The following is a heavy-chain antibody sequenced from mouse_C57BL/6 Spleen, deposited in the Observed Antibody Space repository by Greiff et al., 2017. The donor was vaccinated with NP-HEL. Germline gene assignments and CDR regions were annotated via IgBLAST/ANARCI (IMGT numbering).Heavy chain of an antibody. V-gene: IGHV10-3*01. CDR2: IRRKSSNYAT. D-gene: IGHD1-1*01. CDR1: GFTFNTYA. Sequence: EVQLQESGGGLVQPKGSLKLSCAASGFTFNTYAMHWVRQAPGKGLEWVARIRRKSSNYATYYADSVKDRFTISRDDSQSMLYLQMNNLKTEDTAMYYCGRDYYGSSYDAMDYWGQGTSVTVSS. J-gene: IGHJ4*01. CDR3: GRDYYGSSYDAMDY.